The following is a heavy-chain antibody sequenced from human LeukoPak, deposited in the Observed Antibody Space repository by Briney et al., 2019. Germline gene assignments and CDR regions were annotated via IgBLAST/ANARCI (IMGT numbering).Heavy chain of an antibody. D-gene: IGHD3-10*01. J-gene: IGHJ3*02. V-gene: IGHV5-10-1*01. CDR1: GYSFTSYW. CDR2: IDPSSSYT. CDR3: ARHGYYGSGSGDVDAFDI. Sequence: GEPLMICCKGAGYSFTSYWSCCVRQMPGERLEWMGMIDPSSSYTNYSPTFQVPITISADKTISTAYLQWSSLKASDTDMYYCARHGYYGSGSGDVDAFDIWGQGTMVTVSS.